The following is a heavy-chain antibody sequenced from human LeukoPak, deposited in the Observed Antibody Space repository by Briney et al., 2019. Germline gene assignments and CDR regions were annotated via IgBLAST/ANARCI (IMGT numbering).Heavy chain of an antibody. J-gene: IGHJ4*02. CDR3: TTDRTGMATAFDY. CDR1: GFTFSNAW. CDR2: IKSKTDGGTT. V-gene: IGHV3-15*01. D-gene: IGHD5-24*01. Sequence: GGSLRLSCAASGFTFSNAWMSWVRQAPGKGLEWVGRIKSKTDGGTTDYAAPVKGRFTISRDDSKNTLYLQMNSLKTEDTAVYYCTTDRTGMATAFDYWGQGTLVTVSS.